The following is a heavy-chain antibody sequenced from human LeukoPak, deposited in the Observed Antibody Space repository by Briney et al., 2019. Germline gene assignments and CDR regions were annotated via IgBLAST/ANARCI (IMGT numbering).Heavy chain of an antibody. Sequence: GESLRISCKGSGYSFTDYWIAWVRQMPGQGLEWMGLICPRDSEIRNSPSFQGQVTISADKSINTAYLQWSTLKASDTAIYYCARLSRITMVRGAMDAWGQGTPVTVSS. J-gene: IGHJ6*02. CDR1: GYSFTDYW. D-gene: IGHD3-10*01. CDR3: ARLSRITMVRGAMDA. CDR2: ICPRDSEI. V-gene: IGHV5-51*01.